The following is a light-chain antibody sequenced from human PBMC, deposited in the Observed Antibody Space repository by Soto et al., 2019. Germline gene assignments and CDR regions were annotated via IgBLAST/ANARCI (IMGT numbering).Light chain of an antibody. J-gene: IGKJ2*01. Sequence: DIQMTQSPSSLSASVGDRVTITCRASQSISSYLNWYQQKPGKAPKLLIYAASSLQSGVPSRFSGSGSGTDFTLTISILQPEDFATYYCQQSYSTPQNTFGQGTKLEIK. CDR2: AAS. CDR1: QSISSY. CDR3: QQSYSTPQNT. V-gene: IGKV1-39*01.